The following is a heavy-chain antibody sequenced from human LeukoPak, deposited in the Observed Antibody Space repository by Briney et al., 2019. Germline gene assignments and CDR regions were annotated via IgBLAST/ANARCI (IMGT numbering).Heavy chain of an antibody. J-gene: IGHJ6*03. CDR1: GGTFSSYT. V-gene: IGHV1-69*04. Sequence: ASVKVSCKASGGTFSSYTISWVRQAPGQGLEWMGRIIPILGIANYAQKFQGRVTITADKSTSTAYMELSSLRSEDTAVYYRARDGVVPAAIDYCDYYMDVWGKGTTVTVSS. D-gene: IGHD2-2*01. CDR3: ARDGVVPAAIDYCDYYMDV. CDR2: IIPILGIA.